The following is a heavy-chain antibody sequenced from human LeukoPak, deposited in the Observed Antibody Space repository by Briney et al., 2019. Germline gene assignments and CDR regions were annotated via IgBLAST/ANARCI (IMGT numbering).Heavy chain of an antibody. CDR3: ARDLIDRDCSSTSCYGSLGY. Sequence: PSETLPLTCAVYGGSFSGYYWSWIRQPPGKGLEWIGEINHSGSTNYNPSLKSRVTISVDTSKNQFSLKLSSVTAADTAVYYCARDLIDRDCSSTSCYGSLGYWGQGTLVTVSS. V-gene: IGHV4-34*01. CDR2: INHSGST. J-gene: IGHJ4*02. CDR1: GGSFSGYY. D-gene: IGHD2-2*01.